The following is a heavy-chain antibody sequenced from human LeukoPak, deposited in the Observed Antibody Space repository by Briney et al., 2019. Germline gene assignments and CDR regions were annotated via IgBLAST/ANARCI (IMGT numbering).Heavy chain of an antibody. CDR1: GLTFSSYS. V-gene: IGHV3-48*01. J-gene: IGHJ4*02. D-gene: IGHD3-22*01. CDR2: ISSSSSTI. Sequence: GGSLRLSCAASGLTFSSYSMNWVRQAPGKGLEWVSYISSSSSTIYYADSVKGRFTISRDNSKNTLYLQMNSLRAEDTAVYYCAKDRRHYYDREWEGLSFDYWGQGTLVTVSS. CDR3: AKDRRHYYDREWEGLSFDY.